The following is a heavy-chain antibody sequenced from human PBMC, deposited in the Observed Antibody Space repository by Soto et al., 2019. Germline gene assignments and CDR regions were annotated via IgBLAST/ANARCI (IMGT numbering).Heavy chain of an antibody. D-gene: IGHD6-13*01. CDR3: ARAPSSSWYYYYYYYGMDV. Sequence: PGGSLRLSCAASGFTFSSYGMHWVRQAPGKGLEWVAVIWYDGSNKYYADSVKGRFTISRDNSKNTLYLQMNSLRAEDTAVYYCARAPSSSWYYYYYYYGMDVWGQGTTVTVSS. CDR1: GFTFSSYG. V-gene: IGHV3-33*01. CDR2: IWYDGSNK. J-gene: IGHJ6*02.